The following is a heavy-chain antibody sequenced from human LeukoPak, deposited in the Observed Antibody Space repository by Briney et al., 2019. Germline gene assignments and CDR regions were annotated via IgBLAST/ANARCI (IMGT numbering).Heavy chain of an antibody. CDR2: IYYSGST. CDR1: GGSISSYY. CDR3: ARGTYYDFWSVYRSYGMDV. J-gene: IGHJ6*02. Sequence: PSETLSLTCTASGGSISSYYWSWIRQPPGKGLEWIGYIYYSGSTNYNPSLKSRVTISVDTSKNQFSLKLSSVTAADTAVYYCARGTYYDFWSVYRSYGMDVWGQGTTVTVSS. V-gene: IGHV4-59*01. D-gene: IGHD3-3*01.